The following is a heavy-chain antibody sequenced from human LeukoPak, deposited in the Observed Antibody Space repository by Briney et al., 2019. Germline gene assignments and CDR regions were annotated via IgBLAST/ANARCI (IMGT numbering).Heavy chain of an antibody. CDR3: AREGQLLFSADY. CDR2: ISSSSSYI. J-gene: IGHJ4*02. V-gene: IGHV3-21*01. CDR1: GFTFSSYS. Sequence: GGSLRLSCAASGFTFSSYSMNWVRQAPGKGLGWVSSISSSSSYIYYADSVKGRFTISRDNAKNSLYLQMNSLRAEDTAVYYCAREGQLLFSADYWGQGTLVTVSS. D-gene: IGHD2-2*01.